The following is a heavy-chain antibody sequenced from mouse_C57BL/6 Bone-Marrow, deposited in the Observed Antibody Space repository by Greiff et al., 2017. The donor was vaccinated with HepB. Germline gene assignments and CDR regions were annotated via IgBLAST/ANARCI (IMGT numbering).Heavy chain of an antibody. J-gene: IGHJ3*01. CDR3: TTGWAWFAY. Sequence: SGAELVRPGASVKLSCTASGFNIKDDYMHWVKQRPEQGLEWIGWIDPENGDTEYASKFQGKTPITADTSSNTAYLQLSSLTSEDTAVYYCTTGWAWFAYWGQGTLVTVSA. V-gene: IGHV14-4*01. CDR1: GFNIKDDY. CDR2: IDPENGDT. D-gene: IGHD3-3*01.